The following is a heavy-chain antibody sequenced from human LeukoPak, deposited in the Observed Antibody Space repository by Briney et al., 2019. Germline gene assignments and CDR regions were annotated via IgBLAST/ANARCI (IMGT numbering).Heavy chain of an antibody. J-gene: IGHJ4*02. CDR2: ISSSSSYI. CDR3: AKSLDQVVIAKSYFDY. D-gene: IGHD2-21*01. V-gene: IGHV3-21*01. Sequence: GGSLRLSCAASGFTFSSYSMNWVRQAPGKGLEWVSSISSSSSYIYYADSVKGRFTISRDNAKNSLYLQMNSLRAEDTAVYYCAKSLDQVVIAKSYFDYWGQGTLVTVSS. CDR1: GFTFSSYS.